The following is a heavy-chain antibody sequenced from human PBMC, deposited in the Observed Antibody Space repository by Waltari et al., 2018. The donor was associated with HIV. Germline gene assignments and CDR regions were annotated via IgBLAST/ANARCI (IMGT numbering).Heavy chain of an antibody. CDR2: INPGTGNI. CDR3: AREGLMMTFGGIGEFDF. CDR1: GYSFDQFA. D-gene: IGHD3-16*01. Sequence: QVQLVQSRSELKKPGASVRIACTASGYSFDQFAIHWVRQAPGPRLEWVGRINPGTGNIMVSQNFQGRVTRKADTSANVVYMDLSGLKSGDDSVYYCAREGLMMTFGGIGEFDFWGRGTLVTVSS. V-gene: IGHV1-3*01. J-gene: IGHJ4*02.